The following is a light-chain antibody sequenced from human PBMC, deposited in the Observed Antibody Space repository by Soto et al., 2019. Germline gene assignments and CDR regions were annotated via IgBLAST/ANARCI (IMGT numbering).Light chain of an antibody. CDR1: QTISSW. CDR3: QHYNSYSEA. V-gene: IGKV1-5*03. CDR2: TAS. J-gene: IGKJ1*01. Sequence: DIQRTQSPSTLSGSVGDRVTITCRSSQTISSWLAWYQQKPGKAPKLLIYTASTLKSGVPSRFSGSGSGTEFTLTISSLQPDDFATYYCQHYNSYSEAFGQGTKV.